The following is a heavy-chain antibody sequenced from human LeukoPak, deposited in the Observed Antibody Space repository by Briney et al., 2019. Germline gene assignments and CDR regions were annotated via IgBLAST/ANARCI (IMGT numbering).Heavy chain of an antibody. CDR1: GGSVSSGSYY. V-gene: IGHV4-61*01. Sequence: SETLSLTCTVSGGSVSSGSYYGSWIRQPPGKGLEWIGYIYYSGSTNYNPSLKSRVTISVDTSKNQFSLKLSSVTAADTAVYYCARERYGDYQSIDYWGQGTLVTVSS. CDR2: IYYSGST. CDR3: ARERYGDYQSIDY. J-gene: IGHJ4*02. D-gene: IGHD4-17*01.